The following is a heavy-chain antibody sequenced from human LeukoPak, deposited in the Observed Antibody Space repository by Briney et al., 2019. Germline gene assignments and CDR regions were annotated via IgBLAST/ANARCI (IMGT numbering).Heavy chain of an antibody. Sequence: GGSLRLSCAASGFTFSSYWMHWVRQAPGKGLVWISRINSDGSSTNYADSVKGRFTISRDNAKNTLYLQMNSLRAEDTAVYYRAREGPHYYGSGRSLAYYFDYWGQGTLVTVSS. J-gene: IGHJ4*02. CDR3: AREGPHYYGSGRSLAYYFDY. CDR2: INSDGSST. CDR1: GFTFSSYW. V-gene: IGHV3-74*01. D-gene: IGHD3-10*01.